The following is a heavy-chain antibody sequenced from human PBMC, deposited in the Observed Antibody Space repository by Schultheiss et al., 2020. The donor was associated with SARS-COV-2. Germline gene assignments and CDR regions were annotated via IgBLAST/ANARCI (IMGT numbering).Heavy chain of an antibody. Sequence: ASVKVSCKASGYSFTGYYLHWVRQAPGQGLEWMGRINPHRGATNAAQKFQGRITMTWDTSISTAYMELSSLGSEDTAVYYCAALDSDPWGQGTLVTVSS. CDR1: GYSFTGYY. CDR2: INPHRGAT. V-gene: IGHV1-2*06. CDR3: AALDSDP. D-gene: IGHD3/OR15-3a*01. J-gene: IGHJ5*02.